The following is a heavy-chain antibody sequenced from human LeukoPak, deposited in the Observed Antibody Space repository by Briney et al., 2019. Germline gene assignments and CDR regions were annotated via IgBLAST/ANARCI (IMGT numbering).Heavy chain of an antibody. CDR2: IYHSGST. CDR3: ARGYSSSWYFNWFDP. V-gene: IGHV4-38-2*02. J-gene: IGHJ5*02. CDR1: GYALSSGYF. Sequence: SETLSLTCSVSGYALSSGYFWGWIRQPLGKGLEWIGTIYHSGSTYYNPSLKSRVTISVDTSKNQFSLKLSSVTAADTAVYYCARGYSSSWYFNWFDPWGQGTLVTVSS. D-gene: IGHD6-13*01.